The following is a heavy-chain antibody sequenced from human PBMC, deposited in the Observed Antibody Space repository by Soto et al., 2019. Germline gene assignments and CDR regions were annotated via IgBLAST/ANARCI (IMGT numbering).Heavy chain of an antibody. CDR3: ARDIRINHGLRKNTHY. CDR2: IYHGGST. CDR1: GDSIRTTDW. D-gene: IGHD2-15*01. Sequence: SETLSLTCAVSGDSIRTTDWWSWVRQSPGKGLEWIGEIYHGGSTNYNPSLKSRVTISVDKSKNQFSLKMTSVTAADTAVYYCARDIRINHGLRKNTHYRGQGILGT. V-gene: IGHV4-4*02. J-gene: IGHJ4*02.